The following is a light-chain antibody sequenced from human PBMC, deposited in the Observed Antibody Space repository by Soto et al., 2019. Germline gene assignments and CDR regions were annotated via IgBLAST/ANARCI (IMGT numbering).Light chain of an antibody. Sequence: EIVLTQSPATLSLSPGERATLSCRASRSVTTYLAWYQQKSGQAPRLLISDASNRATGIPARFSGSGYGTDFTLTISSVEPEDFAFYYCQQRYSWPLTFGGGTKVEIK. V-gene: IGKV3-11*01. CDR3: QQRYSWPLT. J-gene: IGKJ4*01. CDR1: RSVTTY. CDR2: DAS.